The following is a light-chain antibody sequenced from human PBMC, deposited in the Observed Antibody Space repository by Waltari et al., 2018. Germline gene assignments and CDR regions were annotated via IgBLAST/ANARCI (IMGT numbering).Light chain of an antibody. Sequence: DIQLTQSPSSLSASVGDRITLTCRASETISKSLNWYQQKPGKAPKLLIYGAFALHSGVSSRFSGSGSGTDFTLTITSLQPEDFGTFYCHQTYKTPQTFGQGTNV. J-gene: IGKJ1*01. CDR2: GAF. CDR1: ETISKS. CDR3: HQTYKTPQT. V-gene: IGKV1-39*01.